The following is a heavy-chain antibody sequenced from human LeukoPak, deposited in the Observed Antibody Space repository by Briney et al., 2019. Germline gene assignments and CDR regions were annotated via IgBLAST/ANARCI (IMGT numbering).Heavy chain of an antibody. CDR2: INPNSGGT. CDR1: GYTFTGYY. Sequence: ASVKVSCKASGYTFTGYYMHWVRQAPGQGLEWMGWINPNSGGTNYAQKFQGRVTMTRDTSISTAYMELSRLRSDDTAVYYCARDWATTVTTHDYWGQGTLVTVSS. CDR3: ARDWATTVTTHDY. V-gene: IGHV1-2*02. D-gene: IGHD4-17*01. J-gene: IGHJ4*02.